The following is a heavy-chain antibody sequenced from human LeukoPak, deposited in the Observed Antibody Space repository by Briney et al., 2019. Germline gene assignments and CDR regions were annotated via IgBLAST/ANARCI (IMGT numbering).Heavy chain of an antibody. CDR2: INWNGGST. D-gene: IGHD6-13*01. V-gene: IGHV3-20*04. CDR3: ARTGYSSSWYYFDY. Sequence: GGSLRLSCAASGFTFDDYGISWVRQAPGKGLEWVSGINWNGGSTGYADSVKGRFTISRDNAKNSLYLQMNSLRAEDTALYYCARTGYSSSWYYFDYWGQGTLVTVSS. CDR1: GFTFDDYG. J-gene: IGHJ4*02.